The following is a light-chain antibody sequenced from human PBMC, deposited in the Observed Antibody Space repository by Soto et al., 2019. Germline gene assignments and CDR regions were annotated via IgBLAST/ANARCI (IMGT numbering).Light chain of an antibody. J-gene: IGKJ5*01. CDR3: QQRSNWPIT. CDR2: DAS. CDR1: QSVSSY. V-gene: IGKV3-11*01. Sequence: EIVLTQSPATLSLSPGERATLSCRASQSVSSYLAWYQQKPGQAPRLLIYDASNRATGIPARFSGSGSGTDFTLTISSLEPEEFAVYYCQQRSNWPITVGKGTRLEIK.